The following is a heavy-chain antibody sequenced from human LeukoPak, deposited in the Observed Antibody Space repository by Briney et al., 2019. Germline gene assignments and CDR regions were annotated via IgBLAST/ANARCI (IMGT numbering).Heavy chain of an antibody. Sequence: GSLGLSSAACGFAFSTYTMNWARPAPGKGLEWVASINSGGTTTHYAFSVKGRFTISRDNAQNVLYLQMNGLRGDDAAVYYCLRGDSRDFWGQGTLVTVSS. CDR2: INSGGTTT. D-gene: IGHD3-22*01. CDR1: GFAFSTYT. J-gene: IGHJ4*02. CDR3: LRGDSRDF. V-gene: IGHV3-21*06.